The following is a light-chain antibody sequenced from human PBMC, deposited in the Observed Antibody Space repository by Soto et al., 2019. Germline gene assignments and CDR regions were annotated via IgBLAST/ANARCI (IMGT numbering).Light chain of an antibody. CDR3: SSHAGSIHFYV. V-gene: IGLV2-8*01. CDR1: SSDVGAYNF. CDR2: EVT. J-gene: IGLJ1*01. Sequence: QSALTQPPSASGSPGQSVTISCTGTSSDVGAYNFVSWYQQHPGKAPKLIISEVTKRPSGVPDRFSGSKSGNTASLTASGLQAEDEADYYCSSHAGSIHFYVFGTGTKLTVL.